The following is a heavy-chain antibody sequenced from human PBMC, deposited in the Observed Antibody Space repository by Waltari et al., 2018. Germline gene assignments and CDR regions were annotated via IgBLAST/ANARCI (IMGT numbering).Heavy chain of an antibody. CDR3: AITPSGPEADY. CDR1: GFTFGDYA. V-gene: IGHV3-49*04. Sequence: EVQLVESGGGLVQPGRSLRLSCTASGFTFGDYAMSWVRQAPGKGLGWVGFIRSKAYGGTTEYAASVKGRFTISRDDSKSIAYLQMNSLRAEDTAVYYCAITPSGPEADYWGQGTLVTVSS. CDR2: IRSKAYGGTT. D-gene: IGHD1-26*01. J-gene: IGHJ4*02.